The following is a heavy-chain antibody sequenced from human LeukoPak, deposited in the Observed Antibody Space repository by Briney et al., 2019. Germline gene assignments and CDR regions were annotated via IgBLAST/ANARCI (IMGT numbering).Heavy chain of an antibody. D-gene: IGHD6-19*01. V-gene: IGHV4-39*01. CDR2: IYYSGST. CDR3: ARGGLKQWLADFDY. Sequence: SETLSLTCTVSGGSISSSSYYWGWIRQPPGKGLEWIGSIYYSGSTYYNPSLKSRVTISVDTSKNQFSLQLNSVTPEDTAVYYCARGGLKQWLADFDYWGQGTLVTVSS. J-gene: IGHJ4*02. CDR1: GGSISSSSYY.